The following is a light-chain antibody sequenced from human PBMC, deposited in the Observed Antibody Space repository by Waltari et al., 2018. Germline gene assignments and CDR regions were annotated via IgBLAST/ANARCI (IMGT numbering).Light chain of an antibody. Sequence: EIVLTQSPATLSLSPGDSATLSCRASQSVGDDLAWYQQKPGQGPTLRIYEAFNRATGVPARFSGSGSGTDFTLAISGLEPEDFAVYYCQQRSTWLSFGGGTKVE. J-gene: IGKJ4*01. V-gene: IGKV3-11*01. CDR2: EAF. CDR1: QSVGDD. CDR3: QQRSTWLS.